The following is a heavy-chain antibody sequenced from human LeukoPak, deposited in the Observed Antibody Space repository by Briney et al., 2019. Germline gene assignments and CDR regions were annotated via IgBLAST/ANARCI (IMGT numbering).Heavy chain of an antibody. CDR3: ARGDWQGNY. Sequence: PGGSLRLSCAASGFTFSSYAMHWVRQAPGKGLEWVAVISYDGSNKYYADSVKGRFTISRDNSKNTLYLQMNSLRAEDTAVYYCARGDWQGNYWGQGTLVTVSS. CDR2: ISYDGSNK. CDR1: GFTFSSYA. D-gene: IGHD3/OR15-3a*01. V-gene: IGHV3-30-3*01. J-gene: IGHJ4*02.